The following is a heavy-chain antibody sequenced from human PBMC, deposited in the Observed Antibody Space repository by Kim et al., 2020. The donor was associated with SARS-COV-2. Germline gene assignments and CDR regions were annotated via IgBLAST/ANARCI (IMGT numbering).Heavy chain of an antibody. J-gene: IGHJ2*01. D-gene: IGHD6-13*01. CDR3: ARLPRGYLGYSSSSYWYFYL. Sequence: SETLSLTCTVSGGSISSSSYYWGWIRQPPGKGLEWIGSIYYSGSTYYNPSLKSRVTISVDTSKNQFSLKLSSVTAADTAVYYCARLPRGYLGYSSSSYWYFYLWGRGTLVTVSS. V-gene: IGHV4-39*01. CDR1: GGSISSSSYY. CDR2: IYYSGST.